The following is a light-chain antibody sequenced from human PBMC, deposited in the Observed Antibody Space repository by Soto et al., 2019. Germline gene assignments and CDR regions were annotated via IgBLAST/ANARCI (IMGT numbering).Light chain of an antibody. Sequence: QSALTQPASVSGSPGQSITISCTGTSSDGGGYKFVSWYQQHPGKAPKLMIYEVSNRPSGVSNRFSGSKSGNTASLTSSGLQAEDEADYYCSSYTTRSTRVFGGGTKLTVL. J-gene: IGLJ3*02. CDR1: SSDGGGYKF. V-gene: IGLV2-14*01. CDR3: SSYTTRSTRV. CDR2: EVS.